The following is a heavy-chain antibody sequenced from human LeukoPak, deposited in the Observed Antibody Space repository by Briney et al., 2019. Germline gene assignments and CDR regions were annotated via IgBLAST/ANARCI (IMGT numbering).Heavy chain of an antibody. CDR2: ISSSGSTI. J-gene: IGHJ6*04. CDR1: GFTFSSYE. Sequence: GGSLRLSCAASGFTFSSYEMNWVRQAPGKGLEWVSYISSSGSTIYQADSVKGRFTISRDNAKNSLYLRMNSLRAEDTAVYYCARAIDIFTGYGMDVWGKGTTVIVSS. D-gene: IGHD3-9*01. CDR3: ARAIDIFTGYGMDV. V-gene: IGHV3-48*03.